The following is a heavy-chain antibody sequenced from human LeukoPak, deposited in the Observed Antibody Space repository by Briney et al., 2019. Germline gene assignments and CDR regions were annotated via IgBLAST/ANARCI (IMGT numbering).Heavy chain of an antibody. CDR2: IYSGGST. D-gene: IGHD2-2*01. J-gene: IGHJ4*02. CDR1: GFTVSSNY. Sequence: GGSLRLSCAPSGFTVSSNYMSWVRQAPGKGLEWVSVIYSGGSTYYADSVKGRFTISRDNSKNTLYLQMNSLRAEDTAVYYCARKYCSSTSCSLDYWGQGTLVTVSS. CDR3: ARKYCSSTSCSLDY. V-gene: IGHV3-53*01.